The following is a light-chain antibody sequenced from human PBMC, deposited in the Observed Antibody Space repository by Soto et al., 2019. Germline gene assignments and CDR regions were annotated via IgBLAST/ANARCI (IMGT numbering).Light chain of an antibody. CDR2: GNN. J-gene: IGLJ2*01. CDR3: QSYDSSLSGSV. Sequence: QSALTQPPSVSGAPGQRVSISCTGTNSKIGAGYDVHWYQQLPGTAPKLLIFGNNNRPSGVPDRFSGSKSGTSASLAITGLQAEDEADYYCQSYDSSLSGSVFGGGTKLTVL. V-gene: IGLV1-40*01. CDR1: NSKIGAGYD.